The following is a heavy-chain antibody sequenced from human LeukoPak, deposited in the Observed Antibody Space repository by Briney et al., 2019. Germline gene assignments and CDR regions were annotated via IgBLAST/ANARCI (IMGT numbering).Heavy chain of an antibody. CDR3: AKRIRDGYNTPIDD. D-gene: IGHD5-24*01. V-gene: IGHV3-23*01. CDR1: GFTFTNYA. CDR2: ISASGGST. Sequence: GGSLRLSCVASGFTFTNYAMSWVRQAPGKGLDWISSISASGGSTYYADSVKGRFTLSRDTSMNTLHLQMNSLRGEDTAIYYCAKRIRDGYNTPIDDWGQGTLVTVSS. J-gene: IGHJ4*02.